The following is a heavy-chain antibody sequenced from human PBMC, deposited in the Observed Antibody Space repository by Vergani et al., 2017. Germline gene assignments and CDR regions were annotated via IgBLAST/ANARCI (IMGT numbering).Heavy chain of an antibody. CDR2: ISSSSSYI. J-gene: IGHJ6*02. D-gene: IGHD5-12*01. Sequence: EVQLVESGGGLVKPGGSLRLSCAASGFTFSSYSMNWVRQAPGKGLEWVSSISSSSSYIYYADSVKGRFTISRDNAKNSLYLQMNSLRAEATAVYYCARDHGGYDYYYYGMDVWGQGTTVTVSS. CDR1: GFTFSSYS. CDR3: ARDHGGYDYYYYGMDV. V-gene: IGHV3-21*01.